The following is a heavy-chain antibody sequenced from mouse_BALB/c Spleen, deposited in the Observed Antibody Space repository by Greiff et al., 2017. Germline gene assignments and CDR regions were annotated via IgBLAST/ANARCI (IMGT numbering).Heavy chain of an antibody. D-gene: IGHD2-12*01. J-gene: IGHJ3*01. Sequence: QVQLKESGAELAKPGASVKMSCKASGYTFTSYWMHWVKQRPGQGLEWIGYINPSTGYTEYNQKFKDKATLTADKSSSTAYMQLSSLTSEDSAVYYCARYSYDGFAYWGQGTLVTVSA. CDR1: GYTFTSYW. CDR2: INPSTGYT. V-gene: IGHV1-7*01. CDR3: ARYSYDGFAY.